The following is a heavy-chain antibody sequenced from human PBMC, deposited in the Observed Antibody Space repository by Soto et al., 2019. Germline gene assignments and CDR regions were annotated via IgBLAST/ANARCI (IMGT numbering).Heavy chain of an antibody. J-gene: IGHJ5*02. CDR3: ARVGRGHQGLNWFDP. Sequence: ASVKVSCKASGYTFTSYGISWVRQAPGQGLDWMGWISAYNGNTNYAQKLQSRVTMTTDTSTSTAYMELRSLRSDDTAAYYCARVGRGHQGLNWFDPWGQGTLVTVSS. CDR1: GYTFTSYG. V-gene: IGHV1-18*01. CDR2: ISAYNGNT. D-gene: IGHD5-12*01.